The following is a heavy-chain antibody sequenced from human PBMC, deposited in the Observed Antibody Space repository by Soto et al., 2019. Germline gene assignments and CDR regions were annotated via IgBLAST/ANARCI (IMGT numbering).Heavy chain of an antibody. V-gene: IGHV3-23*01. Sequence: GGSLRLSCEASGFTFSNYAIIWFRQAPGEGLEWVSAISGGGAAPYYVDSVKGRFTISRDNIKITLYLQMSGLRTEDTALYYCARGGPRDGYRDLDYWGQGTQVTVSS. CDR2: ISGGGAAP. CDR3: ARGGPRDGYRDLDY. D-gene: IGHD5-18*01. CDR1: GFTFSNYA. J-gene: IGHJ4*02.